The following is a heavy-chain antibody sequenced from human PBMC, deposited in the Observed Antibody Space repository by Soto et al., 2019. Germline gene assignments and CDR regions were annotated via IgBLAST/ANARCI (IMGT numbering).Heavy chain of an antibody. Sequence: LRLSCAASGFTLTDHYMDWVRQAPGKGLEWVGRSRNKGHSYSTEYAASVKGRFTISRGDSQYSLFLQMNSLKSEDTGVYYCARGHNGFDVWGQGTKVTVSS. V-gene: IGHV3-72*01. J-gene: IGHJ6*02. CDR3: ARGHNGFDV. CDR2: SRNKGHSYST. CDR1: GFTLTDHY.